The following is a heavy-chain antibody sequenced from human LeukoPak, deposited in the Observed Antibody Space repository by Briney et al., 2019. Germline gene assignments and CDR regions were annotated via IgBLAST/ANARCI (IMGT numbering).Heavy chain of an antibody. D-gene: IGHD3-3*01. CDR2: IFSSRST. J-gene: IGHJ6*02. CDR1: GESINNYY. CDR3: ARVQSGYRYSYYYYGLDV. V-gene: IGHV4-59*01. Sequence: SETLSLTCTVSGESINNYYWSWIRQAPGEGLEWIEYIFSSRSTVYNPSRNSRLAMSMDTSKNQFYLNLSSVTAADTAVYYCARVQSGYRYSYYYYGLDVWGQGTTVTVSS.